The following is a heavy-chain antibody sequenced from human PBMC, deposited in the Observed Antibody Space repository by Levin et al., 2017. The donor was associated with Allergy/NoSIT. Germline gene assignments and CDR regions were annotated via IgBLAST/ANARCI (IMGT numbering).Heavy chain of an antibody. D-gene: IGHD3-16*01. V-gene: IGHV3-30*03. CDR1: GFIFSSRV. CDR2: LSYDGKNR. CDR3: VAGRGYFGDS. J-gene: IGHJ1*01. Sequence: GGSLRLSCAASGFIFSSRVMQWVRQAPGKGLEWVSALSYDGKNRYYAESVKGRFTISRDNSKNVMSLQMDTLRTEDTAVYYCVAGRGYFGDSWGQGTLVIVSS.